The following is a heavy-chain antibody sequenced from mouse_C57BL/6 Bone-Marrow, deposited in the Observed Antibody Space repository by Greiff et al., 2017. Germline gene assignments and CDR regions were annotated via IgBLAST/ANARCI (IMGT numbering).Heavy chain of an antibody. V-gene: IGHV1-81*01. CDR3: ARSRATVVEDAMDY. CDR1: GYTFTSYG. D-gene: IGHD1-1*01. J-gene: IGHJ4*01. CDR2: IYPRSGNT. Sequence: VKLVESGAELARPGASVKLSCKASGYTFTSYGISWVKQRTGQGLEWIGEIYPRSGNTYYNEKFKGKATLTVDKSSSTAYMELRSLTSEDSAVYFCARSRATVVEDAMDYWGQGTSVTVSS.